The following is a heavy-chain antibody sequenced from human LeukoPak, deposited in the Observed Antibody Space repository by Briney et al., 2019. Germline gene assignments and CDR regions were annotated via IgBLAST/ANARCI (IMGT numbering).Heavy chain of an antibody. CDR1: GYTFSSYA. D-gene: IGHD1-26*01. V-gene: IGHV3-23*01. CDR2: ISGSGGST. Sequence: GGSLRLSCAASGYTFSSYAMSWVRQAPGKGLEWISAISGSGGSTYYADSVKGRFTISRDNSKNTLYLQMSSLRAEDTAVYYCAKDKVVGATTYFDYWGQGTLVTVSS. CDR3: AKDKVVGATTYFDY. J-gene: IGHJ4*02.